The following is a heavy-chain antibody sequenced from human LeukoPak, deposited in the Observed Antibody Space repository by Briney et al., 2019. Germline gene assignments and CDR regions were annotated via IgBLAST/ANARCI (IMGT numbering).Heavy chain of an antibody. J-gene: IGHJ4*02. CDR2: ISYDGSIK. CDR1: GFTFSTYG. D-gene: IGHD3-16*01. V-gene: IGHV3-30*18. CDR3: AKWPEGAMDYFDY. Sequence: GGSLRLSCAASGFTFSTYGMPWVRQAPGKGLEWVAVISYDGSIKYYADSVKGRFTISRDNAKNTLYLEMSSLRVEDTAIYYCAKWPEGAMDYFDYWGQGTLVTVSS.